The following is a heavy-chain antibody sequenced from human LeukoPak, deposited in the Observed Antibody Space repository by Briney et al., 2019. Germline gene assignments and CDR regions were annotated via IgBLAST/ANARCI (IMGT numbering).Heavy chain of an antibody. CDR3: ARGVGYCSSTSCQGRNWFDP. Sequence: SETLSLTCTVSGGSISSGGYYWSWIRQPPGKGLEWIGYIYYSGSTNYNPSLKSRVTISVDTSKNQFPLKLSSVTAADTAVYYCARGVGYCSSTSCQGRNWFDPWGQGTLVTVSS. D-gene: IGHD2-2*01. V-gene: IGHV4-61*08. J-gene: IGHJ5*02. CDR1: GGSISSGGYY. CDR2: IYYSGST.